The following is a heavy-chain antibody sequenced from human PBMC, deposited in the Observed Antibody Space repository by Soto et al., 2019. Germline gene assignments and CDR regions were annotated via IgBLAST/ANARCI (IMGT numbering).Heavy chain of an antibody. J-gene: IGHJ5*02. D-gene: IGHD6-19*01. CDR1: GFTFDNNT. V-gene: IGHV3-23*01. CDR3: AKDRRGSRQWLVHTAFDT. Sequence: EVQLMEPGGGLIQPGGSLRLSCAASGFTFDNNTMHWVRQTPGEGLKWVAAINNGGRRTHYADSVKGRFTSSRDNSKNMLFLQINNLKVDETTISYCAKDRRGSRQWLVHTAFDTWGEGNRVAV. CDR2: INNGGRRT.